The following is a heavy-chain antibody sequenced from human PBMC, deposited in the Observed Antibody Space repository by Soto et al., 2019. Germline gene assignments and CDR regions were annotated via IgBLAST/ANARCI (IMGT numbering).Heavy chain of an antibody. CDR3: ARRLSTGWFFDF. J-gene: IGHJ4*02. D-gene: IGHD6-19*01. V-gene: IGHV5-51*01. Sequence: GESLKISCKGSGYSFTSYWIGWVRQVPGKGLEWMGIIYPGDSDTRYSPSFQGQVAFSADKSISTAYLQWSGLKASDTAIYYCARRLSTGWFFDFWGQGTLVTVSS. CDR2: IYPGDSDT. CDR1: GYSFTSYW.